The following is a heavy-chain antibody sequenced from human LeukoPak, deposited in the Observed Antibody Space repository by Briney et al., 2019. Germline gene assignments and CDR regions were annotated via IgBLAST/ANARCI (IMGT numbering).Heavy chain of an antibody. CDR1: GFTFSDYY. V-gene: IGHV3-11*01. J-gene: IGHJ4*02. CDR3: ARKDSSGWSFDY. CDR2: ISSSGSTI. Sequence: GGTLRLSCAASGFTFSDYYMSWIRQAPGKGLEWVSYISSSGSTIYYADSVKGRFTISRDNAKNSLYLQMNSLRAEDTAVYYCARKDSSGWSFDYWGQGTLVTVSS. D-gene: IGHD6-19*01.